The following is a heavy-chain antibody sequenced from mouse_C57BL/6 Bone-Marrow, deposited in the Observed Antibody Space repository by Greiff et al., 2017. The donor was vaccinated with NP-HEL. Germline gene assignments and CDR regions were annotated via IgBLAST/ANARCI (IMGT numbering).Heavy chain of an antibody. V-gene: IGHV1-59*01. CDR1: GYTFTSYW. CDR3: ARPPYGSGHWYCEV. Sequence: QVQLQQPGAELVRPGTSVKLSCKASGYTFTSYWMHWVKQRPGQGLEWIGVIDPSDSYTNYNQKFKGKATLTVDTSSSTAYMPLSSLTSEDSAVYYCARPPYGSGHWYCEVWGTGTTVTVSS. D-gene: IGHD1-1*01. CDR2: IDPSDSYT. J-gene: IGHJ1*03.